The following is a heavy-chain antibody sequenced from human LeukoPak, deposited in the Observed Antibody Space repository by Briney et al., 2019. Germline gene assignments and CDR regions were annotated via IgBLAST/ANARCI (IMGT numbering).Heavy chain of an antibody. D-gene: IGHD4-17*01. CDR3: ARGPYGDYFDY. CDR2: IKQDGSDK. CDR1: GFTFSGYW. Sequence: GGSLRLSRAASGFTFSGYWMSWVRQAPGKGLEWVANIKQDGSDKYYVDSVKGRFTISRDNAKNSLYLQMNSLRAEDTAVYYCARGPYGDYFDYWGQGILVTVSS. J-gene: IGHJ4*02. V-gene: IGHV3-7*03.